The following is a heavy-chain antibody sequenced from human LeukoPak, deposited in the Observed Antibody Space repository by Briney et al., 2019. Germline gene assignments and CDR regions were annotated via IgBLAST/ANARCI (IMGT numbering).Heavy chain of an antibody. V-gene: IGHV3-30-3*01. CDR3: ARGCSGGSCHPGLFVP. CDR2: MSYDGSIK. D-gene: IGHD2-15*01. J-gene: IGHJ5*02. Sequence: GMSLRLSCAASGFTFSYYSMHWVRQAPGKGLEWVSVMSYDGSIKYADSVTGRFTITRDNSKNTPYLQTNSLRAEDTAVYYCARGCSGGSCHPGLFVPWGQGTLVTVSS. CDR1: GFTFSYYS.